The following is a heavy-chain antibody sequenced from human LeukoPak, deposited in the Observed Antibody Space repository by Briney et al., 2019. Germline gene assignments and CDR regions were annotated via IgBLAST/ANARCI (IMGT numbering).Heavy chain of an antibody. J-gene: IGHJ4*02. D-gene: IGHD6-13*01. CDR2: IHPNSGAT. Sequence: ASVKVSCKTSGYTXTDYYLHWVRQAPGQGLEWVGWIHPNSGATHYAQKFQGRLTMTRDTSISTVYMELTRLRSDDTAVYYCARDSLQLFDYWGQGTLVTVSS. V-gene: IGHV1-2*02. CDR1: GYTXTDYY. CDR3: ARDSLQLFDY.